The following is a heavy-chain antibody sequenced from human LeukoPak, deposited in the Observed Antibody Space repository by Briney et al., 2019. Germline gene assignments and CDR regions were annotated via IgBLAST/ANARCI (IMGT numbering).Heavy chain of an antibody. CDR1: GGSISSSSYY. CDR3: ARVYGGYDFNYYYYYMDV. V-gene: IGHV4-39*07. J-gene: IGHJ6*03. Sequence: PSETLSLTCTVSGGSISSSSYYWGWIRQPPGKGLEWIGSIYYSGSTYYNPSLKSRVTLSVDTSKNQFSLRLTSVTAADTAVYYCARVYGGYDFNYYYYYMDVWGKGTTVTISS. D-gene: IGHD5-12*01. CDR2: IYYSGST.